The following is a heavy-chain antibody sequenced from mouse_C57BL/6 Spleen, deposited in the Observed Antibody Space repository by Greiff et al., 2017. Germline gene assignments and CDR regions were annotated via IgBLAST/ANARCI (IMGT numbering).Heavy chain of an antibody. CDR2: ISSGSSTI. CDR1: GFTFSDYG. CDR3: GGVCGYDAFAY. D-gene: IGHD2-2*01. V-gene: IGHV5-17*01. Sequence: VQLKQSGGGLVKPGGSLKLSCAASGFTFSDYGMHWVRQAPEKGLEWVAYISSGSSTIYYADTVKGRFTISIDNAKNTLFLQITSLKAEEAAKYYCGGVCGYDAFAYWGQGTLVTVSA. J-gene: IGHJ3*01.